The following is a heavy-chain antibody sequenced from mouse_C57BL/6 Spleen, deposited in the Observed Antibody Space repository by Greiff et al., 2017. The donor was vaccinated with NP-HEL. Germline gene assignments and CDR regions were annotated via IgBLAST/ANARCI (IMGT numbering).Heavy chain of an antibody. J-gene: IGHJ2*01. CDR2: IDPSDSYT. CDR1: GYTFTSYW. CDR3: ARRGGVYFDY. Sequence: QVQLQQPGAELVKPGASVKLSCKASGYTFTSYWMQWVKQRPGQGLEWIGEIDPSDSYTNYNQKFKGKATLTVDTSSSTAYMQLSSLTSEDSAVYYCARRGGVYFDYWGQGTTLTVSS. V-gene: IGHV1-50*01.